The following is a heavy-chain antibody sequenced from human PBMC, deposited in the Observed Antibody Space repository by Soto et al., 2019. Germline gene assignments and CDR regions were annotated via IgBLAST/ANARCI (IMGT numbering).Heavy chain of an antibody. J-gene: IGHJ6*02. CDR2: ISGSGGST. V-gene: IGHV3-23*04. Sequence: EVQLVESGGGLVKPGGSLRLSCAVSGFTFSNYAMSWVRQAPGKGLEWVSVISGSGGSTYYADSGKGRFTISRDNYKNSLYQQMNSLRAEDTAVYYCAKHVRYCSGGSCYYHYYYYGMDVWGQGTTVTVSS. CDR3: AKHVRYCSGGSCYYHYYYYGMDV. D-gene: IGHD2-15*01. CDR1: GFTFSNYA.